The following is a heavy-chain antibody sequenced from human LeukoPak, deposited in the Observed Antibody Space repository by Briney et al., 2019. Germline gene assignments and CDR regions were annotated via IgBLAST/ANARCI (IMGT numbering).Heavy chain of an antibody. CDR3: ARGGSSMDV. CDR1: GYSISSGYY. V-gene: IGHV4-38-2*02. J-gene: IGHJ6*03. Sequence: SETLSLTCTVSGYSISSGYYWGWIRQPPGKGLEWTGSIDHSGSTYYNPSLKSRITISVDTFKNQFSLKLSSVTAADTAVYYCARGGSSMDVWGKGTTVTVSS. CDR2: IDHSGST. D-gene: IGHD6-13*01.